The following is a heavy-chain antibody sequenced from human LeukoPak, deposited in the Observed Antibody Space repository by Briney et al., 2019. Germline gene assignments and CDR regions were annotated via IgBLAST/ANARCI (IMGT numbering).Heavy chain of an antibody. V-gene: IGHV3-74*01. CDR1: GFTFSSYW. CDR3: AKDLGGYSYGYFDY. J-gene: IGHJ4*02. D-gene: IGHD5-18*01. CDR2: INSDGSST. Sequence: GGSLRLSCAASGFTFSSYWMHWVRQAPGKGLVWVSRINSDGSSTSYADSVKGRFTISRDNSKNTLYLQMNSLRAEDTAVYYCAKDLGGYSYGYFDYWGQGTLVTVSS.